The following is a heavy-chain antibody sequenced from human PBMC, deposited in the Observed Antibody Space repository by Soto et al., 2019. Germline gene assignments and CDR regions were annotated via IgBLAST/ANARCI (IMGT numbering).Heavy chain of an antibody. CDR1: GGSISSSSYY. V-gene: IGHV4-39*01. Sequence: SETLSLTCTVSGGSISSSSYYWGWIRQPPGKGLEWIGSIYYSGSTYYNPSLKSRVTISVDTSKNQFSLKLSSVTAADTAVYYCARHEKVESSSGLATIDYWGQGTLVTVSS. J-gene: IGHJ4*02. CDR3: ARHEKVESSSGLATIDY. D-gene: IGHD6-6*01. CDR2: IYYSGST.